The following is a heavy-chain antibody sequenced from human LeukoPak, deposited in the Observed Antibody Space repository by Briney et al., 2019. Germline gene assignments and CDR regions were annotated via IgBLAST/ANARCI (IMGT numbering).Heavy chain of an antibody. D-gene: IGHD3-10*01. CDR1: GYTSTSYD. CDR2: MNPNSGNT. J-gene: IGHJ4*02. V-gene: IGHV1-8*03. Sequence: GSSVKVSCKASGYTSTSYDIIGVRQATGQGLEWMGWMNPNSGNTGYAQKFQGRVTITRNTSISTAYMELSSLRSEDTAVYYCARGRAGSPRKDIYFDYWGQGTLVTVSS. CDR3: ARGRAGSPRKDIYFDY.